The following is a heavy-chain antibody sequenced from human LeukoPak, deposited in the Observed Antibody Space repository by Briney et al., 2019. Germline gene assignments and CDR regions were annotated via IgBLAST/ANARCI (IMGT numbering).Heavy chain of an antibody. V-gene: IGHV4-39*01. Sequence: SETLSLTCTVSGGSISSSSYYWGWIRQPPGKGLEWIGSIYYSGSTYYNSTLKRRVTISVDTSKNQFSLKLSSVTAADTAVYYCARLVITMIVVVITTDLYYFDYWGQGTLVTVSS. CDR3: ARLVITMIVVVITTDLYYFDY. J-gene: IGHJ4*02. CDR1: GGSISSSSYY. CDR2: IYYSGST. D-gene: IGHD3-22*01.